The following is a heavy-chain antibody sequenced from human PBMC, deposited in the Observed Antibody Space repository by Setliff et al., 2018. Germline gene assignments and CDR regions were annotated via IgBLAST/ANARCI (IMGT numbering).Heavy chain of an antibody. CDR3: ARADYIRYFYMDA. Sequence: ASVKVSCKASGDTFSSYAINWVRQAPGQGLEWMGGIIPIFGTANYAQKFQGRLTITTVGLTSTAYMELSSLRSEDTAVYYCARADYIRYFYMDAWGKGTTVTVSS. CDR2: IIPIFGTA. J-gene: IGHJ6*03. V-gene: IGHV1-69*05. D-gene: IGHD4-4*01. CDR1: GDTFSSYA.